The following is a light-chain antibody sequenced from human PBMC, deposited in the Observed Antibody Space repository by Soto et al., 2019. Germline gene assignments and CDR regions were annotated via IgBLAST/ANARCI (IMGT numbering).Light chain of an antibody. CDR3: QQVDTYTIT. J-gene: IGKJ5*01. Sequence: IVMTQSPDTLSVSPGERATLSCGASQSVSVDLAWYQQTPGQAPRLLIYGASTRATGVPPTFSGSASGTEGTITISSLKSEDVSTYFCQQVDTYTITFGQGTRLEI. V-gene: IGKV3-15*01. CDR2: GAS. CDR1: QSVSVD.